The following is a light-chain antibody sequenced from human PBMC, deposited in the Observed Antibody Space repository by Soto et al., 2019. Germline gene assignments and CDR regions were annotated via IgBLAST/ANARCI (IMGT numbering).Light chain of an antibody. Sequence: GDRVTITCRASQSVNTWLAWYQQKPGEAPKLLMYKASSLQSGVPSRFSGSGSGTEFTLTISSLQPDDFATYYCQQYNSYSWTFGQGTKVDIK. CDR1: QSVNTW. V-gene: IGKV1-5*03. CDR3: QQYNSYSWT. CDR2: KAS. J-gene: IGKJ1*01.